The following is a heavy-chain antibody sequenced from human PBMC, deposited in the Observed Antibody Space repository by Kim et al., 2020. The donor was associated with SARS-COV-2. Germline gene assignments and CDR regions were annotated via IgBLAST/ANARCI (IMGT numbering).Heavy chain of an antibody. D-gene: IGHD5-12*01. J-gene: IGHJ4*02. CDR3: ARMDIVATILYYFDY. V-gene: IGHV4-38-2*02. CDR2: IYHSGST. CDR1: GSSISSGYY. Sequence: SETLSLTCTVSGSSISSGYYWGWIRQPPGKGLEWIGSIYHSGSTYYNPSLKSRVTISVDTSKNQFSLKLSSVTAADTAVYYCARMDIVATILYYFDYWGQGTLVTVSS.